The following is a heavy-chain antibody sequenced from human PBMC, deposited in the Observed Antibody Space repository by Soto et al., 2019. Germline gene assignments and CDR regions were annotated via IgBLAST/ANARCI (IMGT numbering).Heavy chain of an antibody. CDR1: GYSFTSYW. V-gene: IGHV5-51*01. CDR3: ARLGPAHYGSGTYYGMDV. CDR2: IYPGDSDT. D-gene: IGHD3-10*01. J-gene: IGHJ6*02. Sequence: GESLKISCKGSGYSFTSYWIGGVRXXXXXXXEWMGIIYPGDSDTRYSPSFQGQVTISADKSISTAYLQWSSLKASDTAMYYCARLGPAHYGSGTYYGMDVWGQGTTVTVSS.